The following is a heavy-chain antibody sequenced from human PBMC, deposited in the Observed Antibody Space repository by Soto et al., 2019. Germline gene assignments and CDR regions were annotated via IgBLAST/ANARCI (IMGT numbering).Heavy chain of an antibody. J-gene: IGHJ4*02. D-gene: IGHD3-3*01. CDR3: ARDRSGFYGWLDD. CDR1: GFAFRTYA. CDR2: ISSKSSNI. Sequence: VGSLRLSCVISGFAFRTYAMNCVRQAPWKGLEWVSSISSKSSNIYYAASVTGRFTISRDNTKNSLYLQVDSLRAEDTAVYYCARDRSGFYGWLDDWGQGIVVTVSS. V-gene: IGHV3-21*01.